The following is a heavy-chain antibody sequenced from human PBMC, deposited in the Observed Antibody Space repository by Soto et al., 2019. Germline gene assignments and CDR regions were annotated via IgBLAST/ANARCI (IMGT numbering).Heavy chain of an antibody. V-gene: IGHV4-4*02. CDR1: GNSISTTNW. CDR2: IYHSGTS. J-gene: IGHJ4*02. Sequence: QVELQESGPGLVKPSGTLSLTCAVFGNSISTTNWWSWVRQSPGKGLEWIGEIYHSGTSNYNPSLKSRVTISLDKSKNQCSLKLSSVTAADTAVYYCARDVGYHYDGSPSGPFAFWGQGTLVIVSS. CDR3: ARDVGYHYDGSPSGPFAF. D-gene: IGHD3-22*01.